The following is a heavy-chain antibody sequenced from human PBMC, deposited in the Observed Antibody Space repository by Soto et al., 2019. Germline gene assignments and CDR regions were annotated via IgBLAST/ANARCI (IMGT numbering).Heavy chain of an antibody. CDR2: ISGSDGKT. V-gene: IGHV3-23*01. CDR1: GFRFSDHY. Sequence: PRGSLRLSCATSGFRFSDHYMHWVRQAPGGGLEWVATISGSDGKTYYADSVKGRFSISRDTSRNTLYLQMNSLRADDTAIYYCAKWRYLDYWGQGSRLTVSS. J-gene: IGHJ4*02. D-gene: IGHD5-12*01. CDR3: AKWRYLDY.